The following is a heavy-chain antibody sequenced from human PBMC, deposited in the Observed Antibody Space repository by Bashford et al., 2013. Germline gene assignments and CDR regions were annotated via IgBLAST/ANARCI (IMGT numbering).Heavy chain of an antibody. D-gene: IGHD3-3*01. V-gene: IGHV4-31*03. J-gene: IGHJ6*02. Sequence: SETLSLTCTVSGGVQSASGGYYSEAGSASTQEGPGVDGYIYYTGSTYYNPSLKSRVTISVDTSKNQFSLKLSSVTAADTAVYYCARTEWRLNYYYYGMDGLGPRDHGHRLL. CDR1: GGVQSASGGYY. CDR2: IYYTGST. CDR3: ARTEWRLNYYYYGMDG.